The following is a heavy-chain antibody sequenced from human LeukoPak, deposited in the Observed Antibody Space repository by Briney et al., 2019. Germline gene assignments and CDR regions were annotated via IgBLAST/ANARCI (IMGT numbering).Heavy chain of an antibody. J-gene: IGHJ4*02. V-gene: IGHV1-2*02. CDR2: INPNSGDT. Sequence: GASVKVSCKASGYTFTGYIMHWVRQAPGQGLEWMGWINPNSGDTKYTQKFQGRVTLTRDTSISTAYMELSSLRAEDTAVYYCATMARRSDPGYWGQGTLATVSS. CDR3: ATMARRSDPGY. CDR1: GYTFTGYI. D-gene: IGHD6-19*01.